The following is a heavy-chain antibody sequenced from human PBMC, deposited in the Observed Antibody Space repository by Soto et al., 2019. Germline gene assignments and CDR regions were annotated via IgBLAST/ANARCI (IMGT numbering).Heavy chain of an antibody. CDR1: GYTFTGYY. Sequence: ASVKVSCKASGYTFTGYYMHWVRQAPGQGLEWMGWINPNSGGTNYAQKFQGWVTMTRDTSISTAYMELSRLRSDDTAVYYCARMIGSSSDYFDYWGQGTLVTVSS. V-gene: IGHV1-2*04. CDR2: INPNSGGT. J-gene: IGHJ4*02. D-gene: IGHD6-6*01. CDR3: ARMIGSSSDYFDY.